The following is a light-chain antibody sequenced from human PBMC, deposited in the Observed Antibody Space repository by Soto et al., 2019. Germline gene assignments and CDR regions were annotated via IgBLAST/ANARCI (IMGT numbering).Light chain of an antibody. Sequence: DIEMTQSPSYLSASVGDRVTITCRASRPITSNLNWYQQKLGKAPDLLIYGSSTLQNGVPSRFSGSGSGKGFTLTSSSLQPEDFATYDCQQNYITPYTFGQGTRLEIK. CDR1: RPITSN. CDR2: GSS. CDR3: QQNYITPYT. V-gene: IGKV1-39*01. J-gene: IGKJ2*01.